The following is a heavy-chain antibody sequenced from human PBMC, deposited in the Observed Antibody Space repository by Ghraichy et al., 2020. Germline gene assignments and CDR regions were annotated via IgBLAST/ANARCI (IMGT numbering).Heavy chain of an antibody. J-gene: IGHJ6*03. CDR2: FYVNGVAT. D-gene: IGHD4-23*01. CDR3: VNREGWEHYNYYMDV. CDR1: GFTFTNYA. Sequence: LSLTCGASGFTFTNYAMTWVRQAPGKGRGWVSLFYVNGVATHYSDSVKGRFTISKDNSKNTLYLQMNSLRPDDTAVYYSVNREGWEHYNYYMDVWGKGTAVTVSS. V-gene: IGHV3-23*01.